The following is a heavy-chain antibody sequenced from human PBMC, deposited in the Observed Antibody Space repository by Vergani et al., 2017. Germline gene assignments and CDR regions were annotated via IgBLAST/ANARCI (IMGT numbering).Heavy chain of an antibody. CDR1: GGSISSYY. J-gene: IGHJ4*02. CDR2: IYYSGST. CDR3: ARHDMVRGFRFDY. D-gene: IGHD3-10*01. V-gene: IGHV4-59*08. Sequence: QVQLQESGPGLVKPSETLSLTCTVSGGSISSYYWSWIRQPPGKGLEWIGFIYYSGSTNYNPSRKSRVTISVDTSKNQFSLKLSSVTAADTAVYYGARHDMVRGFRFDYWGQGTLVTVSS.